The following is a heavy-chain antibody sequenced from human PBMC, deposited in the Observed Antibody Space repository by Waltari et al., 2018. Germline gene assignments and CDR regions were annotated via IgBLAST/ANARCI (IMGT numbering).Heavy chain of an antibody. Sequence: QVQLQESGPGLVKPSETLSLTCAVSGYSISSGYYWGWIRPAPGKGLEWIGSIYHSGSTYYNPSLKSRVTISVDTSKNQFSLKLSSVTAADTAVYYCARRAAIAATGPTYYMDVWGKGTTVTVSS. CDR1: GYSISSGYY. V-gene: IGHV4-38-2*01. J-gene: IGHJ6*03. CDR2: IYHSGST. CDR3: ARRAAIAATGPTYYMDV. D-gene: IGHD6-13*01.